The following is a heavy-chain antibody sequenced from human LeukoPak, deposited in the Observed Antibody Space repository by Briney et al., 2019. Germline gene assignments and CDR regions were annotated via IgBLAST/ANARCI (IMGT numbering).Heavy chain of an antibody. Sequence: ASVKVSCNASGYTFTSYDINWVRQATGQGLEWMGWMDPNSGNTGYAQKFQGRVTITRNTSISTAYMELSSLRSDDTAVYYCARGGQWLVRDYFDYWGQGTLVTVSS. CDR1: GYTFTSYD. CDR2: MDPNSGNT. V-gene: IGHV1-8*01. D-gene: IGHD6-19*01. CDR3: ARGGQWLVRDYFDY. J-gene: IGHJ4*02.